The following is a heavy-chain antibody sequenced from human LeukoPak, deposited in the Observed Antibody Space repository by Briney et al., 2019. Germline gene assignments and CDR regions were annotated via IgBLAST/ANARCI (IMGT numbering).Heavy chain of an antibody. J-gene: IGHJ6*03. Sequence: VASVKVSCKASGYTFTSYDINWVRQATGQGLEWMGWMNPSSGNTGYAQKFQGRVTMTRDTSISTAYMELSSLRSEDTAVYYCARSRVYYYYYMDVWGKGTTVTVSS. V-gene: IGHV1-8*01. CDR2: MNPSSGNT. D-gene: IGHD3-10*01. CDR3: ARSRVYYYYYMDV. CDR1: GYTFTSYD.